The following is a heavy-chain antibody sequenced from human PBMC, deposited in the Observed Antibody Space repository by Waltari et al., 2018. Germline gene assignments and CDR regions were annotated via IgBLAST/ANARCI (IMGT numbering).Heavy chain of an antibody. CDR2: IKQDGSEK. CDR1: GLGFSKYW. CDR3: TRGGRDSSWYWRD. V-gene: IGHV3-7*01. Sequence: EVQLVESGGGLAQPGGSLRLSCYAAGLGFSKYWMTWVRQASGKGPEWVANIKQDGSEKYYMDSVKGRFTISRDNAKNSLYLQMNNLRVEDTAVYYCTRGGRDSSWYWRDWGQGTLVTVSS. J-gene: IGHJ4*02. D-gene: IGHD6-13*01.